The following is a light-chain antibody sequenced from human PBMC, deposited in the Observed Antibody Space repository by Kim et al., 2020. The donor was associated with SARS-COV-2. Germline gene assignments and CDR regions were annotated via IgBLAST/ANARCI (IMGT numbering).Light chain of an antibody. V-gene: IGLV1-44*01. Sequence: GQRVTISCSGSRSNIGTNTVNWYQQLPGTAPKLLIFNNNQRPSGVPDRFSGSKSGTSASLAISGLQSEDEADYYCAAWDDSLSGFVFGTGTKVTVL. CDR2: NNN. J-gene: IGLJ1*01. CDR1: RSNIGTNT. CDR3: AAWDDSLSGFV.